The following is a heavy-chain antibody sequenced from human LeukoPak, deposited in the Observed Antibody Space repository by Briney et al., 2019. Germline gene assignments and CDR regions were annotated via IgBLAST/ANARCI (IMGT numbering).Heavy chain of an antibody. CDR2: IYYSGST. D-gene: IGHD3-22*01. CDR3: ARDRNYYDSSGYLNWFDP. Sequence: KPSETLSLTCSVFGASISSYYWSWIRQPPGKGLEWIGYIYYSGSTNYNPSLKSRVTISVDTSKDQFSLKLSSVTAADTAVYYCARDRNYYDSSGYLNWFDPWGQGTLVTVSS. CDR1: GASISSYY. V-gene: IGHV4-59*01. J-gene: IGHJ5*02.